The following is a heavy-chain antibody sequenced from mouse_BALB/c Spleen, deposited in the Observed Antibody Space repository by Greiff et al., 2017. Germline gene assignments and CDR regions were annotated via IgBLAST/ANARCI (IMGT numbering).Heavy chain of an antibody. D-gene: IGHD2-4*01. Sequence: EVMLVESGGGLVQPGGSLKLSCAASGFTFSSYGMSWVRQTPDKRLELVATINSNGGSTYYPDSVKGRFTIARDYAKNPLYLQMSSLKSEDTAMYYCAREGYDYAFDYWGQGTTLTVSS. CDR2: INSNGGST. J-gene: IGHJ2*01. V-gene: IGHV5-6-3*01. CDR1: GFTFSSYG. CDR3: AREGYDYAFDY.